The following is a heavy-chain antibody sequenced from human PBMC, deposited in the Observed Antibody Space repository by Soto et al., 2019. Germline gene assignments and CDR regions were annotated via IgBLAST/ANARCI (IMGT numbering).Heavy chain of an antibody. V-gene: IGHV3-11*06. D-gene: IGHD3-10*01. CDR2: ISSSSSYT. J-gene: IGHJ4*02. CDR1: GFTFSDYY. Sequence: QVQLVESGGGLVKPGGSLRLSCAASGFTFSDYYMSWIRQAPGKGLEWVSYISSSSSYTNYADSVKGRFTISRDNAKKSLYLQMNSLRAEDTAVYYCARADYGSGSSSPLYWGQGTLVTVSS. CDR3: ARADYGSGSSSPLY.